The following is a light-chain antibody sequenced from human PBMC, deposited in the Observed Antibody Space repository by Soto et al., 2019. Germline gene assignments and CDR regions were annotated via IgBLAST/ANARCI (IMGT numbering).Light chain of an antibody. CDR3: QQYNNWPRT. Sequence: EILMTQSPATLSVSPGERATLSCRASQSVRRNLAWYQQKPGQAPRLLIYGASTRATGIPARFSGSGYGTEFTITISSLQSEDFAVYYCQQYNNWPRTFGQGTKVDIK. V-gene: IGKV3-15*01. J-gene: IGKJ1*01. CDR1: QSVRRN. CDR2: GAS.